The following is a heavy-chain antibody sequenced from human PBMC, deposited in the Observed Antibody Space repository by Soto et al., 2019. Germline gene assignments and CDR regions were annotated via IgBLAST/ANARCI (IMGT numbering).Heavy chain of an antibody. V-gene: IGHV5-51*01. J-gene: IGHJ6*02. CDR3: ARGVWDHYDSSAYGMDV. CDR2: IYPGDSDT. D-gene: IGHD3-22*01. Sequence: EVQLVQSGAEVKKPGESLQISCKGSGYSFTSYWIGWVRQMPGKGLEWMGIIYPGDSDTRYSPSFQGQVTISADKSISTAYLQWSSLKASDTAMYYCARGVWDHYDSSAYGMDVWGQGTTVTVSS. CDR1: GYSFTSYW.